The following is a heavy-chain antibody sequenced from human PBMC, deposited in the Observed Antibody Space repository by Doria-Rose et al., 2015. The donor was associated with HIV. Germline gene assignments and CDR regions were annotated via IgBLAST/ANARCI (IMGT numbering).Heavy chain of an antibody. V-gene: IGHV1-2*04. D-gene: IGHD2-15*01. CDR2: INPNNGDT. Sequence: QAPGQGLEWLGWINPNNGDTNYAQKLQGWVTMTRDTSITTAYMELSRLRSDDTAVYFRARDIRPLYCSGGDCYLYYYYAMDVWGQGTTVTVSS. CDR3: ARDIRPLYCSGGDCYLYYYYAMDV. J-gene: IGHJ6*02.